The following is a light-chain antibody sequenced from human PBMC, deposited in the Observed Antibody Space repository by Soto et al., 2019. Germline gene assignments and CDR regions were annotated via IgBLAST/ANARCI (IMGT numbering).Light chain of an antibody. J-gene: IGKJ1*01. Sequence: DIQLTQSPSFLSASVGDRVTITCRASQGIGSYLAWYQQKPGKAPNLLIYAASTLHTGVPSRFSGSGSGTEFTLTISSLQPEDFASYYCEQVRAYPWTFGQGTTVDIK. CDR2: AAS. CDR3: EQVRAYPWT. CDR1: QGIGSY. V-gene: IGKV1-9*01.